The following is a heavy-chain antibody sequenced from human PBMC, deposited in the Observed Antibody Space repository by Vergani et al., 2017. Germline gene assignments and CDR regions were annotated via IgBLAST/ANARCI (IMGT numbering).Heavy chain of an antibody. V-gene: IGHV4-4*07. Sequence: QVQLQESGPGLVKPSETLSLTCTVSGGSISSYYWSWIRQPAGKGLEWIGRIYTSGSTNYNPALKRRVTMSVDTSKNQFSLKLSSVTAADTAVYYCARASGSASYSDYGMDVWGQGTTVTVSS. J-gene: IGHJ6*02. CDR3: ARASGSASYSDYGMDV. D-gene: IGHD3-10*01. CDR2: IYTSGST. CDR1: GGSISSYY.